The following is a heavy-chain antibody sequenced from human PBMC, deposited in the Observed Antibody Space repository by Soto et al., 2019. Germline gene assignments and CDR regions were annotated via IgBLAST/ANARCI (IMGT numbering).Heavy chain of an antibody. CDR3: AGAGLINPRPYYYYYGMDV. CDR2: INPNSGGT. D-gene: IGHD2-8*01. J-gene: IGHJ6*04. V-gene: IGHV1-2*04. CDR1: GYTFTGYY. Sequence: GASVNVSCKASGYTFTGYYMHWVRQAPGQGLEWMGWINPNSGGTNYAQKFQGWVTMTRDTSISTAYMELSRLRSDDTAVYYCAGAGLINPRPYYYYYGMDVWGEGTTVTVST.